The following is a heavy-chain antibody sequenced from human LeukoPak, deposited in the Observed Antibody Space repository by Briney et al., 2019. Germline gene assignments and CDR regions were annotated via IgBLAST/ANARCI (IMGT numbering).Heavy chain of an antibody. J-gene: IGHJ4*02. CDR2: IYYSGST. Sequence: NPSETLSLTCTVSGGSISSSDYYWGWIRQPPGKGLEWIGSIYYSGSTYYNPSLQSRVTISVDTFKNQLSLKLSSVTAADTAVYYCARLDSGTYSPIDYWGQGTLVTVSS. CDR3: ARLDSGTYSPIDY. D-gene: IGHD3-10*01. V-gene: IGHV4-39*01. CDR1: GGSISSSDYY.